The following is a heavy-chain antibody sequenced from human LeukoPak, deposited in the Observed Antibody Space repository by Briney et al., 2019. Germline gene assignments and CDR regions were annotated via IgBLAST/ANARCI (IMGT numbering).Heavy chain of an antibody. Sequence: QTGGSLRLSCAASEFIFTGDWMSWVRQAPGKGLEWVANIKRDGSEKYYLDSVKGRFIISRDNAKNSLYLEMNSLRGEDTAVYYCLAGGGYWGQGTLVTVSS. D-gene: IGHD3-10*01. CDR1: EFIFTGDW. CDR3: LAGGGY. V-gene: IGHV3-7*01. J-gene: IGHJ4*02. CDR2: IKRDGSEK.